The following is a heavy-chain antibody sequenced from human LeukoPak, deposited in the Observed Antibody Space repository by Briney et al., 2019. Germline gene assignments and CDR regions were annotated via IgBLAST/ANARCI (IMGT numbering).Heavy chain of an antibody. D-gene: IGHD4-17*01. CDR3: ARAYDDYGDHYYYYGMDV. Sequence: GASVKVSCKASGYTFTSYDINWVRQAPGQGLEWMGWMNPNSGNTGYAQKFQGRVTMTRNTSISTAYMELSSLRSEDTAVYYCARAYDDYGDHYYYYGMDVWGQGTTVTVSS. J-gene: IGHJ6*02. CDR1: GYTFTSYD. CDR2: MNPNSGNT. V-gene: IGHV1-8*01.